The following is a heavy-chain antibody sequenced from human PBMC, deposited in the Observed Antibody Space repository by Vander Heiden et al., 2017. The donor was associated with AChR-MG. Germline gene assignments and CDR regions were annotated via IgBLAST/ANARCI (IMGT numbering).Heavy chain of an antibody. CDR1: GSSFRRYA. D-gene: IGHD4-4*01. V-gene: IGHV3-23*01. CDR3: VTSNPGYFDP. Sequence: EVQLLESGGGPVQSGGCLILSSPPSGSSFRRYAMSWVRQAPGKEPEWLSAISGGGSGASTYYADSVKGRFTISRDNSQNTLFLQMNGLRAEDTALYYCVTSNPGYFDPWGQGTLVTVSS. J-gene: IGHJ5*02. CDR2: ISGGGSGAST.